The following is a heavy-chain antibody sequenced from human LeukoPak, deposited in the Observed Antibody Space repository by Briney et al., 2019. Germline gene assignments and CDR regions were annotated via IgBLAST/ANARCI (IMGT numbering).Heavy chain of an antibody. CDR3: AGGSGWYSRDY. J-gene: IGHJ4*02. CDR1: GFTFSGSP. V-gene: IGHV3-73*01. D-gene: IGHD6-13*01. CDR2: SRSTSNSYAT. Sequence: AGGSLRLSCAASGFTFSGSPMHWVRQASGKGLEWLALSRSTSNSYATAYAASVRGRFTISRDDSKNTAYLQMNSLKTEDTAVYYCAGGSGWYSRDYWGQGALVTVSS.